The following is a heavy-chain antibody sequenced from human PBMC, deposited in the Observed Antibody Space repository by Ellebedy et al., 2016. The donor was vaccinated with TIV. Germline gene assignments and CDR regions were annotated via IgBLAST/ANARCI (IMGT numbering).Heavy chain of an antibody. CDR3: ARDQSIAAAGTDFDY. D-gene: IGHD6-13*01. CDR1: GYTFTGYY. J-gene: IGHJ4*02. V-gene: IGHV1-2*02. CDR2: INPNSGGT. Sequence: ASVKVSCXASGYTFTGYYMHWVRQAPGQGLEWMGWINPNSGGTNYAQKFQGRVTMTRDTSISTAYMELSRLRSDDTAVYYCARDQSIAAAGTDFDYWGQGTLVTVSS.